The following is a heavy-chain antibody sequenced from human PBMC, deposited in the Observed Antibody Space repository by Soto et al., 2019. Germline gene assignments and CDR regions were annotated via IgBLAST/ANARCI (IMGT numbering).Heavy chain of an antibody. CDR2: ISYDGSNK. Sequence: QVQLVESGGGVVQPGRSLRLSCAASGFTFSSYAMHWVRQAPGKGLEWVAVISYDGSNKYYADSVKGRFTISRDNSKNTLYLKMNSLRSEDTAVYYCARASSGYSYGSFDYWGQGTLVTVSS. V-gene: IGHV3-30-3*01. CDR3: ARASSGYSYGSFDY. CDR1: GFTFSSYA. J-gene: IGHJ4*02. D-gene: IGHD5-18*01.